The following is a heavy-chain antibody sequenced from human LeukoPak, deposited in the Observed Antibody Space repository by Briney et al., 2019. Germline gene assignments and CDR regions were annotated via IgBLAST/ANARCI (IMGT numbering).Heavy chain of an antibody. CDR3: ARGSLTSGGSVYGMDV. J-gene: IGHJ6*02. Sequence: PSETLSLTCTVSGGSISSSSYYWGWIRQPPGKGLEWIGSIYYSGSTNYNPSLKSRVTISVDKSKNQFSLKLSSVTAADTAVYYCARGSLTSGGSVYGMDVWGQGTTVTVSS. V-gene: IGHV4-39*07. CDR2: IYYSGST. CDR1: GGSISSSSYY. D-gene: IGHD3-10*01.